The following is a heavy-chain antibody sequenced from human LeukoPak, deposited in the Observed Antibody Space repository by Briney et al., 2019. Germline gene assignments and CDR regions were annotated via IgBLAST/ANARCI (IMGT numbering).Heavy chain of an antibody. Sequence: GGSLRLSCAASGFTFSVYAMNWVRQAPGKGLEWVSSISSTSSYIYYADSVKGRFTISRDNAKSSLYLQMNSLRAEDTAVYYCARGAVHFDYWGQGTLVTVSS. CDR3: ARGAVHFDY. CDR1: GFTFSVYA. V-gene: IGHV3-21*01. D-gene: IGHD3-10*02. J-gene: IGHJ4*02. CDR2: ISSTSSYI.